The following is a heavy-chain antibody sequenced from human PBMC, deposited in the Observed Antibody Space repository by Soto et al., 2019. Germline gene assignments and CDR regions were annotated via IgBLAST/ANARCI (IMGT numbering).Heavy chain of an antibody. CDR1: GGSVSGGSYC. CDR2: VYNSGST. Sequence: QVQLQESGPGLVKPSETLSRTCTVSGGSVSGGSYCWSWIRQPPGKGLECIGYVYNSGSTTHNLSLKSRVTISVDTSKNQFSLGLSSVTAADTAVYYCARVPLTTYFAIWGRGTLVTVSS. D-gene: IGHD3-9*01. J-gene: IGHJ2*01. V-gene: IGHV4-61*01. CDR3: ARVPLTTYFAI.